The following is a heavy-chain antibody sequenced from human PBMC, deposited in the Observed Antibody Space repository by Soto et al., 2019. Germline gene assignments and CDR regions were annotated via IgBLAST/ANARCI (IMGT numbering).Heavy chain of an antibody. CDR1: GGTFSSYA. Sequence: SVKVSCKASGGTFSSYAISWVRQAPGQGLEWMGGIIPIFGTANYAQKFQGRVTITADRSTSTAYMELSSLRSEGTAVYYCARVQWLFPGDYYYGMDVWGQGTTVTVSS. V-gene: IGHV1-69*06. D-gene: IGHD3-22*01. CDR3: ARVQWLFPGDYYYGMDV. CDR2: IIPIFGTA. J-gene: IGHJ6*02.